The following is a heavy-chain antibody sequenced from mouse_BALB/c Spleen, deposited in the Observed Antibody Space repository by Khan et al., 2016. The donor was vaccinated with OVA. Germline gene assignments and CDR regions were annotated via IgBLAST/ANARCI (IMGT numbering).Heavy chain of an antibody. CDR3: ARRDYYAYFWFFDV. Sequence: EVQLQQSGPELVKPGASVKISCKTSGYTFTEYTMHWVKQSHGKSLEWIGRINPNNGGTSYNQKFKGKATLTVDTSSTTAYMELRSLTSEDSAVEYWARRDYYAYFWFFDVWGAGTTVTVSS. V-gene: IGHV1-22*01. CDR2: INPNNGGT. D-gene: IGHD1-2*01. J-gene: IGHJ1*01. CDR1: GYTFTEYT.